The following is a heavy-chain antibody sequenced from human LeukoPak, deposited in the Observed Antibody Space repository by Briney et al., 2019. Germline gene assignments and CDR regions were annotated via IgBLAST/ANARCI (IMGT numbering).Heavy chain of an antibody. Sequence: ASVKVSCKASGYVFTSYDINWVRQATGQGLEWMGWMNPNSGNTGYAQKFQGRVTMTRNTSISTAYMELSSLRSEDTAVYCCARVSSTTSLYYYYYMDVWGKGTTVTISS. CDR2: MNPNSGNT. CDR1: GYVFTSYD. D-gene: IGHD1-7*01. J-gene: IGHJ6*03. CDR3: ARVSSTTSLYYYYYMDV. V-gene: IGHV1-8*01.